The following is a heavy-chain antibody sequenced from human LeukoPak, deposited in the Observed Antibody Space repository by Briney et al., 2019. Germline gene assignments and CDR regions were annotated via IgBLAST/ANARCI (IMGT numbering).Heavy chain of an antibody. J-gene: IGHJ4*02. CDR3: ARSVIILTGYPGFDY. V-gene: IGHV4-4*07. Sequence: SETLSLTCTVSGDSINSFYWSWIRQPAGKGLEWIGRIYTSGSTNYSPSLKSRVTMSVDTSKNQFSLKLSSVTAADTAVYYCARSVIILTGYPGFDYWGQGTLVTVSS. D-gene: IGHD3-9*01. CDR2: IYTSGST. CDR1: GDSINSFY.